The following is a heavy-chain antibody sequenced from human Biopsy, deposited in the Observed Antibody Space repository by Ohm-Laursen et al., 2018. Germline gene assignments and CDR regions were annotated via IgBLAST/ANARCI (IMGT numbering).Heavy chain of an antibody. J-gene: IGHJ4*02. CDR2: MSPNTSNT. V-gene: IGHV1-8*01. CDR1: GYTFTSHD. CDR3: ARWETTLGRSLDS. Sequence: GASVKVSCKASGYTFTSHDINWVRQATGQGLEWMGWMSPNTSNTVYAQRFQDRVTMTSDTSTGTAYMELTSLTSDDTAVYFCARWETTLGRSLDSWGQGTLVAVSS. D-gene: IGHD1-26*01.